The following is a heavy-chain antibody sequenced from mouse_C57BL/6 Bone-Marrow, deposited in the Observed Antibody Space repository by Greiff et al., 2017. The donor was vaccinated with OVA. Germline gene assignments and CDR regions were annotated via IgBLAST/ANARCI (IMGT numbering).Heavy chain of an antibody. Sequence: EVKVVESGGGLVKPGGSLKLSCAASGFTFSSYAMSWVRQTPEKRLEWVATISDGGSYTYYPDNVKGRFTISRDNAKNNLYLQMSHLKSEDTAMYYCARDGALYYDYGGFAYWGQGTLVTVSA. V-gene: IGHV5-4*01. CDR3: ARDGALYYDYGGFAY. CDR1: GFTFSSYA. J-gene: IGHJ3*01. CDR2: ISDGGSYT. D-gene: IGHD2-4*01.